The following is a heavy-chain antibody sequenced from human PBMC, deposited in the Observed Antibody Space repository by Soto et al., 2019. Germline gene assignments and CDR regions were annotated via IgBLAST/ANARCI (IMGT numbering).Heavy chain of an antibody. J-gene: IGHJ3*02. V-gene: IGHV3-23*01. CDR3: AKAHLSVAGTMHAFDI. CDR2: ISGSGGST. CDR1: GFTLSSYA. Sequence: GGSLRLSCAASGFTLSSYAMSWVRQAPGKGLEWVSAISGSGGSTYYADSVKGRFTISRDNSKNTLYLQMNSLRAEDTAVYYCAKAHLSVAGTMHAFDIWGQGTMVTVSS. D-gene: IGHD6-19*01.